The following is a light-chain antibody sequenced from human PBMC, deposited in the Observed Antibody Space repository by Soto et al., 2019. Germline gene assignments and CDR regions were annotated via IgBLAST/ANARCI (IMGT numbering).Light chain of an antibody. J-gene: IGKJ4*01. CDR1: QSIDTY. V-gene: IGKV1-8*01. CDR3: QQYYSYPALT. CDR2: TAS. Sequence: AIRLTKSPSSFSASAGDRVTITCRASQSIDTYLAWYQQKPGKAPKLLIDTASTLESGVPSRFSGSGSGTDFTLTISSLQSEDFATYYCQQYYSYPALTFGGGTKVEI.